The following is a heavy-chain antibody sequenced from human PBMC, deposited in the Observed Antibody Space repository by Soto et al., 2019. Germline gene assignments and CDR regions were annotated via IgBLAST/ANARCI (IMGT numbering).Heavy chain of an antibody. Sequence: GGSLRLSCAASGFTFSSYGMHWVRQAPGKGLEWVAVIWYDGSNKYYADSVKGRFTISRDDSKNTLYLQMNSLRAEDTAVYYCARGRSSRELYPTYFDYWGQGTLVTVSS. D-gene: IGHD3-10*01. V-gene: IGHV3-33*01. CDR2: IWYDGSNK. CDR3: ARGRSSRELYPTYFDY. CDR1: GFTFSSYG. J-gene: IGHJ4*02.